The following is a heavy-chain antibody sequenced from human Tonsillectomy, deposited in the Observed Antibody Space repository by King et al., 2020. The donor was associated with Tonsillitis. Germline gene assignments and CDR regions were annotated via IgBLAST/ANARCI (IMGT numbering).Heavy chain of an antibody. CDR2: IYYSGST. V-gene: IGHV4-59*01. D-gene: IGHD3-10*01. Sequence: QLQESGPGLVKPSETLSLTCTVSGGSISSYYWSWIRQPPGKGLEWIVYIYYSGSTNYNPSLKSRVTISIHTSKNQFSLKLSSVTAADTAVYYCARDLYGGFGDFGYWGQGTLVTVSS. CDR3: ARDLYGGFGDFGY. CDR1: GGSISSYY. J-gene: IGHJ4*02.